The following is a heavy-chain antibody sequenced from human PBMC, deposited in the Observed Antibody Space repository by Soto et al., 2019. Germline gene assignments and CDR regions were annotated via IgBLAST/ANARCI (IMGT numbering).Heavy chain of an antibody. CDR1: GFTFDDYG. CDR3: ARGSFAHYFDH. V-gene: IGHV3-20*04. J-gene: IGHJ4*02. Sequence: GGSLRLSCEASGFTFDDYGMSWVRQAPGKGLEWVSAINWNGGNTDYADSVKGRFTISRDNVKRSLYPQMNSLRVDDTAFYYCARGSFAHYFDHWGQGALVTVSS. CDR2: INWNGGNT.